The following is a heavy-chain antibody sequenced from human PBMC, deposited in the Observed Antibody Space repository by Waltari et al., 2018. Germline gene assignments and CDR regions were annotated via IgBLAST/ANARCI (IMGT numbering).Heavy chain of an antibody. Sequence: EVQLVESGGGLVQPGGSLRLTREAPGFIFSTYWINCVRQGPVKGLVWVSRIDNGDGSGTSYADSVKGRFTISRDNAKNTLYLQMNSLRAEDTGVYYCARDHYYSKDVWGTGTTVTVSS. V-gene: IGHV3-74*01. CDR2: IDNGDGSGT. CDR1: GFIFSTYW. J-gene: IGHJ6*04. CDR3: ARDHYYSKDV.